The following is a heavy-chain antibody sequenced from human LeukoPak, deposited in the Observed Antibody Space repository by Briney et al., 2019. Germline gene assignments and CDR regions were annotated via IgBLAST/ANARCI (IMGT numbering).Heavy chain of an antibody. CDR3: ARQGIYSGSYLGAFDN. CDR2: ISYDGSNK. D-gene: IGHD1-26*01. Sequence: GGSLRLSCAASGFTFSSYAMHWVRQAPGKGLEWVAVISYDGSNKYYADSVKGRFTISRDNSKNTLYLQMNSLRAEDTAVYYCARQGIYSGSYLGAFDNWGQGTMVTVSS. J-gene: IGHJ3*02. CDR1: GFTFSSYA. V-gene: IGHV3-30-3*01.